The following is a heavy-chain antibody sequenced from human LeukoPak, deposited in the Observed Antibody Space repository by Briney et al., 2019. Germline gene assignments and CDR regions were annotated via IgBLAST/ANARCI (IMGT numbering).Heavy chain of an antibody. CDR3: ARAPLMITFGGVIVFDY. CDR2: IYYSGST. J-gene: IGHJ4*02. D-gene: IGHD3-16*02. Sequence: SQTLSLTCTVSGGSISSSSYYWGWIRQPPGKGLEWIGSIYYSGSTYYNPSLKSRVTISVDTSKNQFSLKLNSVTAADTAVFYCARAPLMITFGGVIVFDYWGQGTLVTVSS. V-gene: IGHV4-39*07. CDR1: GGSISSSSYY.